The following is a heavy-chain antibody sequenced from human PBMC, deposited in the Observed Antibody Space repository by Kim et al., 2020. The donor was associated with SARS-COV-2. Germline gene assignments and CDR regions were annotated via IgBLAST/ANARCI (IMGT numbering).Heavy chain of an antibody. CDR1: GGTFSSYA. CDR2: IIPIFGTA. D-gene: IGHD3-16*02. V-gene: IGHV1-69*13. CDR3: AGGSYRSNDAFDI. J-gene: IGHJ3*02. Sequence: SVKVSCKASGGTFSSYAISWVRQAPGQGLEWMGGIIPIFGTANYAQKFQGRVTITADESTSTAYMELSSLRSEDTAVYYCAGGSYRSNDAFDIWGQGTMVTVSS.